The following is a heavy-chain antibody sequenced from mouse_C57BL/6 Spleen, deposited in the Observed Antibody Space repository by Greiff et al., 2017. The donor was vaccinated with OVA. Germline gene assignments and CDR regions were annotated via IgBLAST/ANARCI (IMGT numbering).Heavy chain of an antibody. Sequence: EVQLVESGGGLVKPGGSLKLSCAASGFTFSDYGMHWVRQAPEKGLEWVAYISSGSSTIYYADTVKGRFTISRDNAKNTLFLQMTSLRSEDTAMYYCARGTFGSSYVFAYWGQGTLVTVSA. CDR1: GFTFSDYG. CDR3: ARGTFGSSYVFAY. D-gene: IGHD1-1*01. V-gene: IGHV5-17*01. J-gene: IGHJ3*01. CDR2: ISSGSSTI.